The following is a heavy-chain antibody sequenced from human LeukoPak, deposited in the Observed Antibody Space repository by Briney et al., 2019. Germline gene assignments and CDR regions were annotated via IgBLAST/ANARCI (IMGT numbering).Heavy chain of an antibody. CDR2: IYYSGST. CDR3: ASAYDSSGYYGGDY. J-gene: IGHJ4*02. D-gene: IGHD3-22*01. CDR1: GGSISDSSYY. Sequence: PSETLSLTCTVSGGSISDSSYYWGWIRQPPGKGLEWIGSIYYSGSTYYNPSLKSRVTISVDTSKNQFSLKLSSVTAADTAVYYCASAYDSSGYYGGDYWGQGTLVTVSS. V-gene: IGHV4-39*01.